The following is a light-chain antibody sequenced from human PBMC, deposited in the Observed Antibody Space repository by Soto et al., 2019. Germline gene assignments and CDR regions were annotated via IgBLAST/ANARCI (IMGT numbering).Light chain of an antibody. J-gene: IGKJ4*01. Sequence: EIVLTQSPGTLSLSPGERATLSCRASQSVSSIYLAWYQHKPGQAPRLLIYGASSRATGIPDRFSGSGSETDFTPTISRLEPEDFAVYYCQQYGSSPLTFGGGTKVEIK. V-gene: IGKV3-20*01. CDR2: GAS. CDR3: QQYGSSPLT. CDR1: QSVSSIY.